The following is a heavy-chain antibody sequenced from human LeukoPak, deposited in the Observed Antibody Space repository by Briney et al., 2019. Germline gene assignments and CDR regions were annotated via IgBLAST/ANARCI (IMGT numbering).Heavy chain of an antibody. CDR3: AKEGKKRAYKYGYDVDY. CDR1: GFTFSSYS. Sequence: HPGGSLRLSCAASGFTFSSYSMNWVRQAPGRGLEWVSLISGSGGSRHYADSVKGRFTISRDNSKNTLYLQMNSLRADDTAVYYCAKEGKKRAYKYGYDVDYWGLGTLVTVSS. D-gene: IGHD5-18*01. J-gene: IGHJ4*02. CDR2: ISGSGGSR. V-gene: IGHV3-23*01.